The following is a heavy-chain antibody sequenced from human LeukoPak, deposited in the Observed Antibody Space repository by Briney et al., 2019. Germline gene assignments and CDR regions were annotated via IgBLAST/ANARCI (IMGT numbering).Heavy chain of an antibody. J-gene: IGHJ4*02. CDR2: IKQDGSEK. V-gene: IGHV3-7*01. CDR1: GFTFSSYG. Sequence: GGSLRLSCAASGFTFSSYGMHWVRQAPGKGLEWVANIKQDGSEKYYVDSVKGRFTISRDNAKNSLYLQMNSLRAEDTAVYYCARDIADYGVDYWGQGTLVTVSS. D-gene: IGHD3-16*01. CDR3: ARDIADYGVDY.